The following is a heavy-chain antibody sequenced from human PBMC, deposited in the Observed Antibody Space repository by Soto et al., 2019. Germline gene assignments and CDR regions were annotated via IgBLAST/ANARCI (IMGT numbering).Heavy chain of an antibody. CDR3: ASHQYRASAFDI. J-gene: IGHJ3*02. V-gene: IGHV4-59*08. CDR2: IYYSGST. Sequence: QVQLQESGPGLVEPSETLSLTCTVSGGSISSYYWSWIRQPPGKGLEWIGYIYYSGSTNYNPSLKSRITISVDTSKNQFSLKLSSVTAAATAVYYCASHQYRASAFDIWGQGTMVTVSS. CDR1: GGSISSYY. D-gene: IGHD6-6*01.